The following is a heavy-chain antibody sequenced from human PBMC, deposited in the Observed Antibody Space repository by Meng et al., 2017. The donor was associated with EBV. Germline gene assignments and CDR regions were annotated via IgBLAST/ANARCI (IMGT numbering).Heavy chain of an antibody. V-gene: IGHV3-30-3*01. CDR3: ARDPDSSGWYYFDY. Sequence: QGQLVVAGGGGFQPGRSLRFSCAAPGFTFSSYAMHWVRQAPGKGLEWVAVISYDGSNKYYADSVKGRFTISRDNSKNTLYLQMNSLRAEDTAVYYCARDPDSSGWYYFDYWGQGTLVTVSS. D-gene: IGHD6-19*01. CDR2: ISYDGSNK. J-gene: IGHJ4*02. CDR1: GFTFSSYA.